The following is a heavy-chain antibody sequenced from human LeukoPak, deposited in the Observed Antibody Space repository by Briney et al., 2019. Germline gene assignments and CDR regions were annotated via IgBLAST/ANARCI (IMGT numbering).Heavy chain of an antibody. CDR1: GGSISNYY. CDR2: IYTSGST. CDR3: ARDNRAAAGTNFDY. J-gene: IGHJ4*02. V-gene: IGHV4-4*07. D-gene: IGHD6-13*01. Sequence: SETLSLTCTVSGGSISNYYWSWVRQPAGEGLEWIGRIYTSGSTNYNPSLKSRVTMSVDTSKNQFSLKLSSVTAADTAVYYCARDNRAAAGTNFDYWGQGTLVTVSS.